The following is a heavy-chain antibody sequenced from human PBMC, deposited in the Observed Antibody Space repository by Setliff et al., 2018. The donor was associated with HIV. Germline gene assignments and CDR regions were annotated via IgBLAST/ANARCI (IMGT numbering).Heavy chain of an antibody. Sequence: GGSLRLSCAASGFIFSNYTMNWVRQAPGKGLEWVSLIRSSRNKANSYSTDYAASVKGRFTISRDVSKNSLFLQMNSLKTEDTAVYYCTRELAFGRVLAINWFDPWGQGTLVTVSS. D-gene: IGHD3-16*01. CDR2: SRNKANSYST. V-gene: IGHV3-72*01. J-gene: IGHJ5*02. CDR1: GFIFSNYT. CDR3: TRELAFGRVLAINWFDP.